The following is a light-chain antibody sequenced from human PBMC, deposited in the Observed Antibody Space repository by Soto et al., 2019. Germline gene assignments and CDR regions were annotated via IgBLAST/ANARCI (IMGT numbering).Light chain of an antibody. CDR1: QRVASD. Sequence: VLTQSPGTLSLSPGDGATLSCRASQRVASDLAWYLQKPGQPPRLLIYDASIRATGIPDRISGSGSERDFTLTISRLEPEDAAVYYCQQYLNSPRTFXQGTKVDIK. CDR3: QQYLNSPRT. J-gene: IGKJ1*01. V-gene: IGKV3-20*01. CDR2: DAS.